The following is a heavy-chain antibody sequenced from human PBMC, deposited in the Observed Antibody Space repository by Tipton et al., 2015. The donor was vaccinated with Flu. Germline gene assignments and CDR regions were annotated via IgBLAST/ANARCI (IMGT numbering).Heavy chain of an antibody. D-gene: IGHD6-19*01. J-gene: IGHJ6*02. CDR1: GDSIASDYY. V-gene: IGHV4-59*01. CDR3: ARDHWIGVAGTGWNYYGMDV. Sequence: TLSLTCSISGDSIASDYYWGWIRQPPGKGLEWIGYISYSGSTNYNPSLKSRVTISVDTSKNQFSLKLSSVTAADTAVYYCARDHWIGVAGTGWNYYGMDVWGQGP. CDR2: ISYSGST.